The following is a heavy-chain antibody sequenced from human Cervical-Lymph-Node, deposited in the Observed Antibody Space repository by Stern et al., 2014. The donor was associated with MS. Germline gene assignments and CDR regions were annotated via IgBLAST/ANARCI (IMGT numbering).Heavy chain of an antibody. D-gene: IGHD2-2*02. CDR2: ISYDGSNK. CDR1: GFTFSSYA. V-gene: IGHV3-30*04. Sequence: VQLVESGGGVVQPGRSLRLSCAASGFTFSSYAMHWVRQAPGKGLEWVAVISYDGSNKSYADSVKGRFTISRDNSKNTLYLQMNSLRAEDTAVYYCAREGSLYQLLYHHRYWGQGTLVTVSS. CDR3: AREGSLYQLLYHHRY. J-gene: IGHJ4*02.